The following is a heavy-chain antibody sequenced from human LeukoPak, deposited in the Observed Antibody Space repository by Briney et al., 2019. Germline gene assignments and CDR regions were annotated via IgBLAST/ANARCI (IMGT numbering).Heavy chain of an antibody. Sequence: PGGSLRLSCAASGFTVSSNYMSWVRQAPGKGLEWVAVIYNGGTTSYADSVRGRFTISRDNSKNTLYLQMNSLRAEDTAVYYCAKESSGGWYFDYWGQGTLVTVSS. CDR2: IYNGGTT. V-gene: IGHV3-53*01. J-gene: IGHJ4*02. D-gene: IGHD6-19*01. CDR1: GFTVSSNY. CDR3: AKESSGGWYFDY.